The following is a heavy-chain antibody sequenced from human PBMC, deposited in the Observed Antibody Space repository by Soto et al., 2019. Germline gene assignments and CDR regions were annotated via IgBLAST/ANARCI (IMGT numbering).Heavy chain of an antibody. Sequence: GASVKVSCKASGGTFSSYAISWVRQAPGQGLEWMGGIIPIFGTANYAQKFQGRVTITADESTSTAYMELSSLRSEDTAVYYCARSIAARQPDYYYYGMDVWGQGTTVTVSS. D-gene: IGHD6-6*01. CDR2: IIPIFGTA. CDR3: ARSIAARQPDYYYYGMDV. CDR1: GGTFSSYA. V-gene: IGHV1-69*13. J-gene: IGHJ6*02.